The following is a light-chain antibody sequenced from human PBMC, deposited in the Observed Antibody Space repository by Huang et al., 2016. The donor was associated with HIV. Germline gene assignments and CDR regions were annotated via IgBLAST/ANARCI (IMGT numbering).Light chain of an antibody. J-gene: IGKJ2*01. CDR2: GPS. CDR1: QSVRNN. CDR3: QQYNNWPPYT. Sequence: EVVMTQSPATLSVSPGERATLSCRASQSVRNNVVWYQQKPGQAPRLLSYGPSARATDTPGMFSGSGSGTECTLTISSLESEEFAVYYCQQYNNWPPYTFGQGTKLDIK. V-gene: IGKV3-15*01.